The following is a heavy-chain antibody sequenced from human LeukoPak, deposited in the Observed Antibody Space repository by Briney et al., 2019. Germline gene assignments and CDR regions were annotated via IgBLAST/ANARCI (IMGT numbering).Heavy chain of an antibody. D-gene: IGHD2-21*02. V-gene: IGHV4-59*08. Sequence: PSGTLSLTCTVSGGSMSSYYWSWIRQPPGKGLEWIGYISYSGSTNYNPSLKSRITISVDTSKNQFSLKLSSVTAADTAVYYCARSGVTALSWVDPWGQGTLVTFSS. J-gene: IGHJ5*02. CDR2: ISYSGST. CDR1: GGSMSSYY. CDR3: ARSGVTALSWVDP.